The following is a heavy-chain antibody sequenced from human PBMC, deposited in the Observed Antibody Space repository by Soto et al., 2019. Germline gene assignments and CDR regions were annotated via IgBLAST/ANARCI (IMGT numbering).Heavy chain of an antibody. V-gene: IGHV3-21*01. CDR1: GFTFNTYS. D-gene: IGHD2-15*01. CDR2: ISSTSSYI. J-gene: IGHJ3*02. Sequence: EVQLVESGGGQVKPGGSLRLCCAASGFTFNTYSMNWVRQAPGKGLEWVSSISSTSSYIYYADSVRGRFTISIDNAGNSLYLQMSSLRAEDTAVYYCARDSSLFCTGGTCYLQDASDIWGQGTMVTVSS. CDR3: ARDSSLFCTGGTCYLQDASDI.